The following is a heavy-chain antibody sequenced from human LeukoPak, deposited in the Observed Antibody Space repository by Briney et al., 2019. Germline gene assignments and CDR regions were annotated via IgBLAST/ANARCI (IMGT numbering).Heavy chain of an antibody. CDR1: GGSFSGYY. Sequence: SETLSLTCAVYGGSFSGYYWSWIRQPPGKGLEWIGEINHSGSTNYNPSLKSRVTISVDTSKNQFSLKLSSVTAADPAVYYCARAVDLDYWGQGTLVTVSS. J-gene: IGHJ4*02. V-gene: IGHV4-34*01. CDR3: ARAVDLDY. CDR2: INHSGST.